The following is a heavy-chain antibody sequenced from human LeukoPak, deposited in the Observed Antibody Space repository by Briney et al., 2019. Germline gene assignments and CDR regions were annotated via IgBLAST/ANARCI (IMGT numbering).Heavy chain of an antibody. CDR3: ARESAAYPHYYYYMDV. Sequence: GASVKVSCKASGYTFTSYGISWVRQAPGQGLEWMGGIIPIFGTANYAQKFQGRVTITTDESTSTAYMELSSLRSEDTAVYYCARESAAYPHYYYYMDVWGKGTTVTVSS. J-gene: IGHJ6*03. CDR1: GYTFTSYG. V-gene: IGHV1-69*05. CDR2: IIPIFGTA. D-gene: IGHD2-2*01.